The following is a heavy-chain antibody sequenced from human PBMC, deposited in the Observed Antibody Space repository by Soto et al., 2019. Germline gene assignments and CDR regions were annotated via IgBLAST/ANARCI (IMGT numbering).Heavy chain of an antibody. D-gene: IGHD3-9*01. CDR2: ISYDGSNK. Sequence: GGSLRLSCAASGFTFGSYAMHWVRQAPGKGLEWVAVISYDGSNKYYADSVKGRFTISRDNSKNTLYLQMNSLRAEDTAVYYCARDYDILTGYYRSPSGMDVWGQGTTVTVSS. J-gene: IGHJ6*02. V-gene: IGHV3-30-3*01. CDR3: ARDYDILTGYYRSPSGMDV. CDR1: GFTFGSYA.